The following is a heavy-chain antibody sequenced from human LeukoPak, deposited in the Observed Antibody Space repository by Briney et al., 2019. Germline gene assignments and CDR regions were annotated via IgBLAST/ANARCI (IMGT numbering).Heavy chain of an antibody. Sequence: GGSLRLSCAASGFTVSSNYMSWVRQAPGKGLEWVSTIGTSINNTYYADSVKGRFTISRDNSNHTLSLQMSSLRAEDTAIYYCARDQAFDWFYYYYGMDVWGLGTTVIVSS. J-gene: IGHJ6*02. CDR2: IGTSINNT. V-gene: IGHV3-53*01. CDR3: ARDQAFDWFYYYYGMDV. CDR1: GFTVSSNY. D-gene: IGHD3-9*01.